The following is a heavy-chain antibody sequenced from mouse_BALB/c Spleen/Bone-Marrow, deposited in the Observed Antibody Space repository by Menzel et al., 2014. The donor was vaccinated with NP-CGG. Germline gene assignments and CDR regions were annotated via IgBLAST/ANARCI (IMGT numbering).Heavy chain of an antibody. CDR2: INPYNDGT. D-gene: IGHD2-2*01. Sequence: VQLQQPGPELVKPGASVKMSCKASGYTFTSYVMHWVKQKPGQGLEWIGNINPYNDGTKYNEKFKGKATLTSDKFSSTAYMELGSLTSEDSAVYYCARSLYGFDWYFDVWGAGTTATVSS. CDR1: GYTFTSYV. CDR3: ARSLYGFDWYFDV. J-gene: IGHJ1*01. V-gene: IGHV1-14*01.